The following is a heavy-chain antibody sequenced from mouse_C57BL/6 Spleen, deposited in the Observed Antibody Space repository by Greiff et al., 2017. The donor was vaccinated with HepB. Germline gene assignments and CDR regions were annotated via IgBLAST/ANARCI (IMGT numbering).Heavy chain of an antibody. J-gene: IGHJ3*01. CDR2: IYPGSGST. Sequence: QVHVKQPGAELVKPGASVKMSCKASGYTFTSYWITWVKQRPGQGLEWIGDIYPGSGSTNYNEKFKSKATLTVDTSSSTAYMQLSSLTSEDSAVYYCARDYDSWFAYWGQGTLVTVSA. V-gene: IGHV1-55*01. CDR3: ARDYDSWFAY. D-gene: IGHD2-4*01. CDR1: GYTFTSYW.